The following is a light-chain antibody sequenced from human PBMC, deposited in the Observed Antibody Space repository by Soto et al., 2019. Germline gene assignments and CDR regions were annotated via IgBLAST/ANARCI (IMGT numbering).Light chain of an antibody. CDR3: QESFTTLGT. CDR1: QIITSW. J-gene: IGKJ1*01. V-gene: IGKV1-39*01. Sequence: PSNVSSRVGDRVAITCRASQIITSWAWYQQKPGKAPKLLIYAASTLQSGVPSRFSGSGSETDFTLTISSLQPDDFAVYFCQESFTTLGTFGQGTKVDI. CDR2: AAS.